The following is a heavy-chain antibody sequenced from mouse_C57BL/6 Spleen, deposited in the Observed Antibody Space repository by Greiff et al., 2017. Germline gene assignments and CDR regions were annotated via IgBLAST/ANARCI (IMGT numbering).Heavy chain of an antibody. Sequence: QVQLQQPGAELVMPGASVKLSCKASGYTFTSYWMHWVKQRPGQGLEWIGEIDPSDSYTNYNQKFKGKSTLTVDKSSSTAYMQLSSLTSEDSAVYYCARYHYGSGDYFDYWGQGTTLTVSS. V-gene: IGHV1-69*01. D-gene: IGHD1-1*01. CDR2: IDPSDSYT. CDR3: ARYHYGSGDYFDY. J-gene: IGHJ2*01. CDR1: GYTFTSYW.